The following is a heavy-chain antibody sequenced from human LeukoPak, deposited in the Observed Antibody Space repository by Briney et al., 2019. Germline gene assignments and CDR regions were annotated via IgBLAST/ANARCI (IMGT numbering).Heavy chain of an antibody. CDR3: ARLVVVAATPVEDY. V-gene: IGHV4-4*07. J-gene: IGHJ4*02. D-gene: IGHD2-15*01. Sequence: SETLSLTCTVSGGSISSYYWSWIRQPAGKGLEWIGRTYTSGSTNYNPSLKSRVTMSVDTSKNQFSLKLSSVTAADTAVYYCARLVVVAATPVEDYWGQGTLVTVSS. CDR2: TYTSGST. CDR1: GGSISSYY.